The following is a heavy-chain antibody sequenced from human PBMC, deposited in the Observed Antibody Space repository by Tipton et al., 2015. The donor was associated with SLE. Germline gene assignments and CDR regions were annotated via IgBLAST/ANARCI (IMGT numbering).Heavy chain of an antibody. CDR2: ISHDGNNK. Sequence: RSLRLSCAASGFTFNTSAMHWVRQAPGKGLEWVAVISHDGNNKYYADSVKGRFTISGDNSKETLYLQMHSLRVADTAVYYCARDLREYTSGTLDYRGQGNLVTVSS. J-gene: IGHJ4*02. D-gene: IGHD5-18*01. CDR3: ARDLREYTSGTLDY. CDR1: GFTFNTSA. V-gene: IGHV3-30*04.